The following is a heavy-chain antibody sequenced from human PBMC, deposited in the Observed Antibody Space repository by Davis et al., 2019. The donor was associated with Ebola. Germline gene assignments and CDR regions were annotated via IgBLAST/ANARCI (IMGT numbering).Heavy chain of an antibody. D-gene: IGHD6-13*01. Sequence: GESLKISCADSVITFSSYAMTWVRQAPGKGLEWVSAISGSGGNTYYADSVKGRFTISRDNSKKTMYLQMNSLRGEDTAVYYCASSSSWVLHFDYWGQGSLVTVSS. J-gene: IGHJ4*02. CDR1: VITFSSYA. V-gene: IGHV3-23*01. CDR2: ISGSGGNT. CDR3: ASSSSWVLHFDY.